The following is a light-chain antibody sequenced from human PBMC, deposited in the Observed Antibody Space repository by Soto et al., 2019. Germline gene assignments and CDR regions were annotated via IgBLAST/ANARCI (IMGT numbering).Light chain of an antibody. CDR2: AAS. V-gene: IGKV1-39*01. CDR1: QSIGTY. J-gene: IGKJ1*01. Sequence: DIQMTQSPTSLSASVGDRVTITCRASQSIGTYVNWYQQKPGRAPELLIYAASTLQSGVPPRFSARGSGTDFTLTISSLQPEDFASYYCQQTYSDTWTFGQGTKVDVK. CDR3: QQTYSDTWT.